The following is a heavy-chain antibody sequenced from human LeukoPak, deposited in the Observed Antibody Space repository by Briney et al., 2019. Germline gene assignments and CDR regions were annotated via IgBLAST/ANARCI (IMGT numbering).Heavy chain of an antibody. D-gene: IGHD3-10*01. V-gene: IGHV1-69*04. CDR1: GGTFSSYA. Sequence: GASVKVSCKASGGTFSSYAISWVRQAPGQGLEWMGRIIPIFGIANYAQKFQGRVTTTADKSTSTAYMELSSLRSEDTAVYYCARGELGSANWFDPWGQGTLVTVSS. CDR2: IIPIFGIA. CDR3: ARGELGSANWFDP. J-gene: IGHJ5*02.